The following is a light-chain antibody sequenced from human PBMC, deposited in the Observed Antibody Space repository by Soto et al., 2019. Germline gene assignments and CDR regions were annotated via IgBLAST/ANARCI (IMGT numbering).Light chain of an antibody. J-gene: IGLJ3*02. V-gene: IGLV2-14*01. CDR3: CSFTSTTTWV. CDR2: EDS. Sequence: QSVLTQPASVSGSPGQSITISCTATSSHAGGYNYVYWYQQHPGKAPKLMIYEDSHRPSGVSNRFSGSKSGNTASLTISGLKAEDEADYYCCSFTSTTTWVFGGGTKVTVL. CDR1: SSHAGGYNY.